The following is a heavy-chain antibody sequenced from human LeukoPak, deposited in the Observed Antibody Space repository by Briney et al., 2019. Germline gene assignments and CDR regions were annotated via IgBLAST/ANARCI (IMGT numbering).Heavy chain of an antibody. CDR2: ISTDGSST. Sequence: GGSLRLSCAASGFTFSSYWMHWVRQGPGKGLVWVSRISTDGSSTDYADSVKGRFTIPRENAKNTLYLQMNSLRAEDTPVYYCAKSRTWPRVGGLDPGGRGSLVPVSS. D-gene: IGHD3-16*01. V-gene: IGHV3-74*01. J-gene: IGHJ5*02. CDR3: AKSRTWPRVGGLDP. CDR1: GFTFSSYW.